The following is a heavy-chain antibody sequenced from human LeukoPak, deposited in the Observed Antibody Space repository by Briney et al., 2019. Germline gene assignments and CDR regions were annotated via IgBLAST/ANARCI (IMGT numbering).Heavy chain of an antibody. V-gene: IGHV3-21*01. Sequence: PGGSLRLSCAVSGFTFSTYAMNWVRQAPGKGLEWVSSISSSSSYIYYADSVKGRFTISRDNAKNSLYLQMNSLRAEDTAVYYCARDSYDSSSSVYYYYGMDVWGQGTTVTVSS. CDR1: GFTFSTYA. CDR3: ARDSYDSSSSVYYYYGMDV. CDR2: ISSSSSYI. J-gene: IGHJ6*02. D-gene: IGHD6-6*01.